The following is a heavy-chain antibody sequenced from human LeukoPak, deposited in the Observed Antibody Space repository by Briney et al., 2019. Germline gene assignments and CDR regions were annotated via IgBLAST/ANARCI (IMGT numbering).Heavy chain of an antibody. CDR1: GFTFSSYS. CDR2: ISSGSSSI. D-gene: IGHD1-26*01. CDR3: ARDLGLDY. J-gene: IGHJ4*02. V-gene: IGHV3-48*01. Sequence: GGSLRLSCAASGFTFSSYSMNWVRQAPGKGLEWVSYISSGSSSIYYADSVKGRLTISRDNAKNSLYLQMNSLRAEDTAVYYCARDLGLDYWGKGTLVTVSS.